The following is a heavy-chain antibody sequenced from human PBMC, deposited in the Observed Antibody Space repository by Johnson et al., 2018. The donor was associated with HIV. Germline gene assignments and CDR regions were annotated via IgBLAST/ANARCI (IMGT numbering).Heavy chain of an antibody. CDR1: GFTFSSYA. J-gene: IGHJ3*02. D-gene: IGHD5-18*01. V-gene: IGHV3-23*04. Sequence: VQLVESGGGLVQPGGSLRLSCAASGFTFSSYAMSWVRQAPGKGLEWVSAISGSGGSTGYADSVKGRFTISRDNAKNSLYLQMNSLRAEDTAVYYCARGRRIQLWLLADAFDIWGQGTMVTVSS. CDR2: ISGSGGST. CDR3: ARGRRIQLWLLADAFDI.